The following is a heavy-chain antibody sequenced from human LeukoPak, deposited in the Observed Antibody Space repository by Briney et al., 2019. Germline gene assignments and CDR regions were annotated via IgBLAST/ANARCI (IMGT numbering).Heavy chain of an antibody. V-gene: IGHV1-2*02. CDR2: INPNSGGT. Sequence: ASVKVSCKASGYTFTGYYMHWVRQAPGQGLEWMGWINPNSGGTNYAQKFQGRVTMTRDTSISTAYMELSRLRSDDTAVYYCAYSSGWSTYNWFDPWGQGTLVTVSS. CDR1: GYTFTGYY. J-gene: IGHJ5*02. D-gene: IGHD6-19*01. CDR3: AYSSGWSTYNWFDP.